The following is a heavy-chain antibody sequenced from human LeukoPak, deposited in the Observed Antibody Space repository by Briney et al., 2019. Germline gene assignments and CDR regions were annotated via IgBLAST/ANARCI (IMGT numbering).Heavy chain of an antibody. CDR3: ARGPYYYDSSGYYQQDY. Sequence: ASVKVSCKASGYTFTAYHLHWVRQAPGQGLEWMGWINPNSGGTIYAQKFQGRVTMTRDTSITTAYMELSRLGSDDTAVYYCARGPYYYDSSGYYQQDYWGQGTLVTVSS. V-gene: IGHV1-2*02. J-gene: IGHJ4*02. D-gene: IGHD3-22*01. CDR1: GYTFTAYH. CDR2: INPNSGGT.